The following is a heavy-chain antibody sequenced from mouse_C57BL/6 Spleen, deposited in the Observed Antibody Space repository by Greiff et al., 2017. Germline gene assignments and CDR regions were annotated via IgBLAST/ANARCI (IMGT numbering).Heavy chain of an antibody. CDR3: ARRIYYYGSSYYYAMDY. CDR1: GYTFTDYY. V-gene: IGHV1-19*01. J-gene: IGHJ4*01. D-gene: IGHD1-1*01. Sequence: VQLQQSGPVLVKPGASVKMSCKASGYTFTDYYMNWVKQSHGKSLEWIGVINPYNGGTSYNQKFKGKATLTVDKSSSTAYMELNSLTSEDSAVYYCARRIYYYGSSYYYAMDYWGQGTSVTVSS. CDR2: INPYNGGT.